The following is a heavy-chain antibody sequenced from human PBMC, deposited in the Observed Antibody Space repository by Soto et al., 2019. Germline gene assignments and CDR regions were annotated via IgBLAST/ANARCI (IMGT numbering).Heavy chain of an antibody. J-gene: IGHJ3*01. V-gene: IGHV3-23*01. Sequence: GGSLRLSCAASGFVFSSYAMSWVRQAPGKGLEWVSTISGSGGNTYYADSVKGRFTISRDNSKNTLYLQMDNVRVVDTAMYYCAREGVGHLDREFEVWGQGTMVTVSS. D-gene: IGHD1-26*01. CDR1: GFVFSSYA. CDR3: AREGVGHLDREFEV. CDR2: ISGSGGNT.